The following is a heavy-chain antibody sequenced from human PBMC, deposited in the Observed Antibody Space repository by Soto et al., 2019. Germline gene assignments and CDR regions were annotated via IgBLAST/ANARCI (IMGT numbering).Heavy chain of an antibody. V-gene: IGHV4-31*03. Sequence: SETLSLTCTVSGGSISSGGYYWGWICQHPGKGLEWIGYIYYSGDTYSNPSLKSRITMSVDTSKNQFSLKLSSVTAADTAVYYCARDRVDIVAGGSYFDYWGQGTLVTVSS. CDR3: ARDRVDIVAGGSYFDY. D-gene: IGHD5-12*01. CDR1: GGSISSGGYY. J-gene: IGHJ4*02. CDR2: IYYSGDT.